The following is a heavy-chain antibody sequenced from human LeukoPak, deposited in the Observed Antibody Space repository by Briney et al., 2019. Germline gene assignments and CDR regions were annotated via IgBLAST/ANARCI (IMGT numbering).Heavy chain of an antibody. CDR3: AKGPWASDAFDI. Sequence: GGSLRLSCAASGFTFSSYGMSWVRQAPGKGLEWVSAISGSGGSTYYADSVKGRFTISRDNSKNTLYLQMYSLRAEDTAVYYCAKGPWASDAFDIWGQGTMVTVSS. CDR1: GFTFSSYG. J-gene: IGHJ3*02. V-gene: IGHV3-23*01. CDR2: ISGSGGST. D-gene: IGHD3-16*01.